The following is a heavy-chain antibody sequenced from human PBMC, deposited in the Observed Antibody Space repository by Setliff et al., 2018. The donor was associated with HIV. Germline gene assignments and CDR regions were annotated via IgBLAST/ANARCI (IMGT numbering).Heavy chain of an antibody. CDR3: ARGYCTNAVCSDAFDI. CDR1: GYTFAKYG. V-gene: IGHV1-18*01. D-gene: IGHD2-8*01. CDR2: ISAYNGNT. J-gene: IGHJ3*02. Sequence: ASVKVSCKASGYTFAKYGVSWVRQAPGQGLEWMGWISAYNGNTNYPQKFQGRVTMTTDTSTSTAYMELRSLRSDDTAVYYCARGYCTNAVCSDAFDIWGQGTMVTVSS.